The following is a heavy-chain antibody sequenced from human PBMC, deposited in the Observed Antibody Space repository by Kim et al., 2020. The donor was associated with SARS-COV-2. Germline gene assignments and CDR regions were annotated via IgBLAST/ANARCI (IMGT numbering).Heavy chain of an antibody. Sequence: TNSTTSLKSRVTISVDTSKTQFSLKLSSVTAADTAVYYCARGGSSGYYYGWGQGILVTVSS. J-gene: IGHJ4*02. V-gene: IGHV4-59*09. CDR2: T. D-gene: IGHD3-22*01. CDR3: ARGGSSGYYYG.